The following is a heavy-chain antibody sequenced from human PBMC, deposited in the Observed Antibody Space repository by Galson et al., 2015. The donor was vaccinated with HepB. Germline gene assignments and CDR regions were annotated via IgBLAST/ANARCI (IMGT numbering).Heavy chain of an antibody. D-gene: IGHD6-6*01. CDR3: ARDHTQYSSSSEFYGMDV. CDR1: GFIFSTYK. J-gene: IGHJ6*02. CDR2: ISSSGSYI. Sequence: SLRLSCAASGFIFSTYKMNWVRQAPGKGLEWVSSISSSGSYIYYADSLKGRFTITRDNAKNSLYLQMNSLRAEDTAVYYCARDHTQYSSSSEFYGMDVWGQGTTVTVSS. V-gene: IGHV3-21*01.